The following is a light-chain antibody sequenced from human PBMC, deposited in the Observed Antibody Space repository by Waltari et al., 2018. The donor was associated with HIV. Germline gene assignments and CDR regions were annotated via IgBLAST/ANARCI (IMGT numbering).Light chain of an antibody. Sequence: QSVLTQPPSVSGTTGQNVTIPCSGSSTNIGSNIVNWYQQVPEAAPKLLIYSNDQRPSGVPDRFSGSKSGTSASLAISGLQSADEADYYCAAWDDSLNGMFGGGTKLTV. CDR3: AAWDDSLNGM. J-gene: IGLJ3*02. CDR2: SND. CDR1: STNIGSNI. V-gene: IGLV1-44*01.